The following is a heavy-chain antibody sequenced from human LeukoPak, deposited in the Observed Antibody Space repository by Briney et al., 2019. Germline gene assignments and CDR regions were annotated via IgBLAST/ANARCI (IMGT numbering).Heavy chain of an antibody. D-gene: IGHD3-22*01. CDR1: GFTFSSYA. Sequence: PGGSLRLSCAASGFTFSSYAMNWVRRAPGKGLEWVSTISDSGGNTYYANSVRGRFTISRDNSKNTLYLQMNSLRAEDTAVYYCAKVAYFDSSGYYPHKNYYYYAMDLWGQGTTVTVSS. J-gene: IGHJ6*02. CDR3: AKVAYFDSSGYYPHKNYYYYAMDL. CDR2: ISDSGGNT. V-gene: IGHV3-23*01.